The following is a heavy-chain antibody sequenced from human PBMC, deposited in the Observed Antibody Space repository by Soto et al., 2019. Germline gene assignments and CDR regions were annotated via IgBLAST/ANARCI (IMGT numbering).Heavy chain of an antibody. CDR3: ARLILRRNNWFDP. J-gene: IGHJ5*02. CDR1: GGSISSSSYY. Sequence: SETMSLTCTVPGGSISSSSYYGAWIRQPPGKGLEWIGSIYYSGSTYYNPSLKSRVPISVDTSKNQFSLKLSSVTAADTAVYYSARLILRRNNWFDPWGQGTLVTVSS. CDR2: IYYSGST. V-gene: IGHV4-39*01.